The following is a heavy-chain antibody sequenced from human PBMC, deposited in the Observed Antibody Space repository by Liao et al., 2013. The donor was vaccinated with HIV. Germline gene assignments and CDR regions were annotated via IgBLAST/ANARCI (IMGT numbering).Heavy chain of an antibody. J-gene: IGHJ4*02. CDR1: SGSLSSYY. V-gene: IGHV4-59*03. Sequence: QVQLQESGPGLVKSSETLSLTCTVSSGSLSSYYWSWIRQPPGKGLEYIGYIYHTGETNYSPSLKSRVTISVDTSENQFSLRLRSVTAADTAIYYCACLPRGQLIHAFFDYWGRGTLVTVSS. D-gene: IGHD2-2*01. CDR3: ACLPRGQLIHAFFDY. CDR2: IYHTGET.